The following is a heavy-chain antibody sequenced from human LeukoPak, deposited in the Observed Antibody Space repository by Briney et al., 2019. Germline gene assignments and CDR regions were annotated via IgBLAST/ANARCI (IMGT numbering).Heavy chain of an antibody. J-gene: IGHJ4*01. CDR1: GGSIGTYY. V-gene: IGHV4-59*01. CDR3: ARDRDVDDFDS. CDR2: IYYNGYT. D-gene: IGHD2-15*01. Sequence: PSETLSLTCTVSGGSIGTYYWSWIRQPPGKGLEWIGYIYYNGYTDYNPSLKSRVTISLHTSKNQFSLNLSSVTAADTAVYYCARDRDVDDFDSWGHGTLVTVSS.